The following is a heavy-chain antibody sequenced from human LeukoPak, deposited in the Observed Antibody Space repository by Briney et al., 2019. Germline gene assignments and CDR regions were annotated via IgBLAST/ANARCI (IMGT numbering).Heavy chain of an antibody. CDR2: IRSKAYGGTT. J-gene: IGHJ4*02. Sequence: GGSLRLSCTASGFTFGDYAMSWVRQAPGKGLEWVGFIRSKAYGGTTEYAASVKGRFTISRDDSKSIAYLQMNSLKTEDTAVYYCTTDREYCSSTSCYPLFDYWGQGTLVTVSS. V-gene: IGHV3-49*04. D-gene: IGHD2-2*01. CDR3: TTDREYCSSTSCYPLFDY. CDR1: GFTFGDYA.